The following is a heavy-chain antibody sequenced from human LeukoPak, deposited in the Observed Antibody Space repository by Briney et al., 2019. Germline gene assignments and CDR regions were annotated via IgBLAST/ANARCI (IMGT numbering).Heavy chain of an antibody. CDR1: GFTFSSYA. CDR3: GRVPETTYYYSYYMDV. D-gene: IGHD2-21*01. J-gene: IGHJ6*03. Sequence: SGGSLRLSCAASGFTFSSYAMSWVRQAPGKGLEWVSVIYSGGSTYYADSVQGRFIISRDNSKNTLYLQMNSLKAEDTAVYYCGRVPETTYYYSYYMDVWGKGTTVTVSS. V-gene: IGHV3-53*01. CDR2: IYSGGST.